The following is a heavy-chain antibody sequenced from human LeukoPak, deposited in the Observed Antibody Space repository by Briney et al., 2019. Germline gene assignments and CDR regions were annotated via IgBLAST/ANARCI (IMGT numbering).Heavy chain of an antibody. V-gene: IGHV3-15*01. CDR3: ATVRSAAHMDLDY. J-gene: IGHJ4*02. Sequence: GGSLRLSCAASGFTFTNVWMSWVRQAPGKGLEWVGRIRHKFDGGTTDYAAPVKGRFTISRDDSKNTLYLQMNSLKTEDTAVYYCATVRSAAHMDLDYWGRGTLVTVSS. CDR1: GFTFTNVW. CDR2: IRHKFDGGTT. D-gene: IGHD6-25*01.